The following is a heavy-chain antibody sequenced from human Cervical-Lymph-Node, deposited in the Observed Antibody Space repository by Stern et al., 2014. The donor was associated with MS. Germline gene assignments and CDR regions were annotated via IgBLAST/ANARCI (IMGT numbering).Heavy chain of an antibody. CDR3: ARWSVACDY. CDR1: GYSFINYW. D-gene: IGHD2-21*01. J-gene: IGHJ4*02. CDR2: IYPGDSDI. V-gene: IGHV5-51*03. Sequence: VQLVQSGAELNKPGESLKISCKTSGYSFINYWIAWVRQVPGKGLEWIGIIYPGDSDIRSSPSFQGHVTISVDKAITTAYLQWSSLKASDTAVYYCARWSVACDYWGQGALITVSS.